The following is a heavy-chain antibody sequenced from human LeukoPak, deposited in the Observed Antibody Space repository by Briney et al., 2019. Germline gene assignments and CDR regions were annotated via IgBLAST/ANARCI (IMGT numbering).Heavy chain of an antibody. D-gene: IGHD4-17*01. V-gene: IGHV3-23*01. CDR2: ISGSGGTT. CDR3: AKAIDYGDGNYFDY. Sequence: GGSLRLSCAASGSNFSSFWMTWVRQAPGKGLEWISVISGSGGTTYYADSVKGRFTISRDNSKNTLYLQMNSLRAEDTAVYYCAKAIDYGDGNYFDYWGQGTLVTVSS. J-gene: IGHJ4*02. CDR1: GSNFSSFW.